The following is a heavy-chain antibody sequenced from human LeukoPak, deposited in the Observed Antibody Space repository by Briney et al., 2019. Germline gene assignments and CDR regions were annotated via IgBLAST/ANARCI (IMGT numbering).Heavy chain of an antibody. D-gene: IGHD3-22*01. V-gene: IGHV4-34*01. CDR2: INHSGST. J-gene: IGHJ4*02. CDR1: GGSFSGYY. Sequence: PSETLSLTCAVYGGSFSGYYWSWIRQPPGKGLEWIGEINHSGSTNYNPSLKSRVTISVDTSKNQFSLKLSSVTAADTAVYYCARRSYYDSSGYRRGGYYWGQGTLVTVSS. CDR3: ARRSYYDSSGYRRGGYY.